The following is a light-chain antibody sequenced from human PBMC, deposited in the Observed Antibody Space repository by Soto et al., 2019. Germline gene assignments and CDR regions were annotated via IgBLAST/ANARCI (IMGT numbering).Light chain of an antibody. J-gene: IGLJ2*01. V-gene: IGLV1-51*02. CDR3: VTWDGNLSAGV. CDR2: EDN. CDR1: SSNIENNY. Sequence: QSVLTQPPSVSAAPGQTVTISCSGGSSNIENNYVSWYQHFPGTAPKLLIYEDNNRPPGIPDRFSGSKSGTSATLGITGLQTGDEADYYCVTWDGNLSAGVFGGGTKVTVL.